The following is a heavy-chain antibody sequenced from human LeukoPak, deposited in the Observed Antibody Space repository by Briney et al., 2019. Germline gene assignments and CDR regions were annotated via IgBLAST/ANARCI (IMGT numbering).Heavy chain of an antibody. V-gene: IGHV4-59*12. Sequence: SETLSLTCTVSGGSISSYYWSWIRQPPGKGLEWIGGSTNYNPSLKSRVTISVDRSKNQFSLKLSSVTAADTAVYYCARDQNDYWGQGTLVTVSS. CDR1: GGSISSYY. CDR2: GST. J-gene: IGHJ4*02. CDR3: ARDQNDY.